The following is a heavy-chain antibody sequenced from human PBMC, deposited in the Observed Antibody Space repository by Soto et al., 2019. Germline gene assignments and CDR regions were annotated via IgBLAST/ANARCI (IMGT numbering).Heavy chain of an antibody. CDR1: GFTFSSYA. V-gene: IGHV3-23*01. D-gene: IGHD5-12*01. CDR2: ISGSGGST. J-gene: IGHJ4*02. CDR3: AKVRDGYNSFDY. Sequence: GGSLRLSCAASGFTFSSYAMSWVRQAPGKGLERVSAISGSGGSTYYADSVKGRFTISRDNSKNTLYLQMNSLRAEDTAVYYCAKVRDGYNSFDYWGQGTLVTVSS.